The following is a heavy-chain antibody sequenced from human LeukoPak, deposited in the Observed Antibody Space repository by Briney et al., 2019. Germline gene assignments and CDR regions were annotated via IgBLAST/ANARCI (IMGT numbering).Heavy chain of an antibody. Sequence: GSLSLSCRVSGFTFSSYGMNWVRPAPGKGLEWVAYIGGWSDPIDYADSVKGRFTVSRDNGDSTLYLQMDSLRVDDTALYYCARDPGFAVARWGQGARVIVSS. CDR2: IGGWSDPI. J-gene: IGHJ4*02. CDR3: ARDPGFAVAR. V-gene: IGHV3-48*04. CDR1: GFTFSSYG.